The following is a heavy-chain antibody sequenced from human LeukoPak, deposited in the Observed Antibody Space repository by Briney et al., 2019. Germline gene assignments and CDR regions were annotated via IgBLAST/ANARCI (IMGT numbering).Heavy chain of an antibody. J-gene: IGHJ6*02. CDR2: IYYSGST. CDR3: ARDVRVVPAGNRVVYYYYYGMDV. CDR1: GGSISSGGYY. V-gene: IGHV4-31*03. D-gene: IGHD2-2*01. Sequence: PSETLSLTCTVSGGSISSGGYYWSWIRQHPGKGLEWIGYIYYSGSTYYNPSLKSRVTISVDTSKNQFSLKLSSVTAADTAVYYCARDVRVVPAGNRVVYYYYYGMDVWGQGTTVTVSS.